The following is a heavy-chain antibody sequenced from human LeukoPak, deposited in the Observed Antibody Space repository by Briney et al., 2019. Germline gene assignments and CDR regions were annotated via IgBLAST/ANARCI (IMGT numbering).Heavy chain of an antibody. CDR1: GFTFSSYE. CDR3: ARDRLRYCSGGSCYSPVDY. CDR2: ISGSGGTT. V-gene: IGHV3-23*01. D-gene: IGHD2-15*01. Sequence: GGSLRLSCAASGFTFSSYEMNWVRQAPGKGLEWVSGISGSGGTTYYADSVKGRFTISRDNSKNTLYLQINNLRAEDTAVYYCARDRLRYCSGGSCYSPVDYWGQGTLVTVSS. J-gene: IGHJ4*02.